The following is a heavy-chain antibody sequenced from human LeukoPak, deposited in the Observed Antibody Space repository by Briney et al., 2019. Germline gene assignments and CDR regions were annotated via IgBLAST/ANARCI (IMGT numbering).Heavy chain of an antibody. CDR3: ARVSTGPLYMDV. CDR2: IYTSGST. D-gene: IGHD4-17*01. J-gene: IGHJ6*03. CDR1: GYSISSGYY. V-gene: IGHV4-61*02. Sequence: PSETLSLTCTVSGYSISSGYYWSWIRQPAGKGLEWIGRIYTSGSTNYNPSLKSRVTISVDTSKNQFSLKLSSVTAADTAVYYCARVSTGPLYMDVWGKGTTVTISS.